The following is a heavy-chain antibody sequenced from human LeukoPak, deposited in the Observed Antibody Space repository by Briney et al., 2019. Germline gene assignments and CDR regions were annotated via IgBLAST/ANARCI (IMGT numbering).Heavy chain of an antibody. Sequence: GGSLRLSCAASGFTFSTYAMHWVRQAPGKGLEYVSAISSNGQSTHYADSEKGRFTISRDNSENTVYLQMGSLRAEDMAVYYCARGRWVDIVTHGFDYWGQGSLVTVSS. D-gene: IGHD3-9*01. J-gene: IGHJ4*02. CDR1: GFTFSTYA. CDR3: ARGRWVDIVTHGFDY. CDR2: ISSNGQST. V-gene: IGHV3-64*02.